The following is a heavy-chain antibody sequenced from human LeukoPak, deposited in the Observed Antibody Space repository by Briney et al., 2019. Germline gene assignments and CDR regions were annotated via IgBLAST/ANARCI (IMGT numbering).Heavy chain of an antibody. D-gene: IGHD2-21*02. CDR2: ITGSGGST. Sequence: GGSLRLSCAASGFTFNSFAITWVRQAPGKGLEWVSAITGSGGSTYYVDSVKGRFTISRDNSKNTLYLQMNSLRAEDTAVYYCAKGYNCGGDCYNFDYWGQGTLVTVSS. CDR1: GFTFNSFA. V-gene: IGHV3-23*01. J-gene: IGHJ4*02. CDR3: AKGYNCGGDCYNFDY.